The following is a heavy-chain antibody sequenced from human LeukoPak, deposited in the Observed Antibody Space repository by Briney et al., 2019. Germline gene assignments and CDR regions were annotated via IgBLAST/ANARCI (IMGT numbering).Heavy chain of an antibody. CDR1: GFTFSSYG. D-gene: IGHD6-19*01. V-gene: IGHV3-23*01. CDR2: ISGSGGST. Sequence: GGTLRLSCAAPGFTFSSYGMSWVRQAPGKGLEWVSAISGSGGSTCYADSVKGRFTISRDNSKNTLYLQMNSLRAEDTAVYYCAKGGRGVAGTFYYWGQGTLVTVSS. J-gene: IGHJ4*02. CDR3: AKGGRGVAGTFYY.